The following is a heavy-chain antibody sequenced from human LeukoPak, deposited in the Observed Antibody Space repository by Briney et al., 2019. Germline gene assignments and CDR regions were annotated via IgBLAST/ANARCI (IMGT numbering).Heavy chain of an antibody. Sequence: GGSLRLSCTASGLSFSSYGMHWVRQAPGKGLEWVAVISYDGSNKYYADSVKGRFTISRDNSKNTLYLQMNSLRAEDTAVYYCAKSEPFYYATRVPWFDPWGQGTLVTVSS. J-gene: IGHJ5*02. CDR1: GLSFSSYG. V-gene: IGHV3-30*18. CDR2: ISYDGSNK. CDR3: AKSEPFYYATRVPWFDP. D-gene: IGHD2-2*01.